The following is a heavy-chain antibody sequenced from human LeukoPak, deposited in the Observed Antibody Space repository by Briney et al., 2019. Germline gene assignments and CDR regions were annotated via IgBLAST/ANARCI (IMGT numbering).Heavy chain of an antibody. CDR2: INHSGST. V-gene: IGHV4-34*01. Sequence: SETLSLTCAVYGGSFSDYYWNWIRQPPGKGLEWIGEINHSGSTNYNPSLKSRVTISVDTSKNQFSLKLSSVTAADTAVYYCARWGSGSYYKKGYYFDYWGQGTLVTVSS. CDR1: GGSFSDYY. CDR3: ARWGSGSYYKKGYYFDY. D-gene: IGHD3-10*01. J-gene: IGHJ4*02.